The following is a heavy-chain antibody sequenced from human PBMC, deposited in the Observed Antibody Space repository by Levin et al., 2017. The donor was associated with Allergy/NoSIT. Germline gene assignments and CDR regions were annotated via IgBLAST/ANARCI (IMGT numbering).Heavy chain of an antibody. CDR2: INPNSGGT. CDR1: GYTFTGYY. J-gene: IGHJ4*02. V-gene: IGHV1-2*02. D-gene: IGHD3-22*01. CDR3: ARDRGMYYYDSSGYLADY. Sequence: ASVKVSCKASGYTFTGYYMHWVRQAPGQGLEWMGWINPNSGGTNYAQKFQGRVTMTRDTSISTAYMELSRLRSDDTAVYYCARDRGMYYYDSSGYLADYWGQGTLVTVSS.